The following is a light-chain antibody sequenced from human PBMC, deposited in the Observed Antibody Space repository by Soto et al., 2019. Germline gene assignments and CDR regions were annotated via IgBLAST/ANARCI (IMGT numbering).Light chain of an antibody. J-gene: IGKJ1*01. CDR1: QGINNY. Sequence: DIKMTQSPSSLSASVGDRVTITCRASQGINNYLAWYQQKAGKVPELLIYAASALQSGVPSRFSGSVSGTDYTLTIISLQPEDVATYYCQHYNSYSEAFGQGTKVAIK. CDR3: QHYNSYSEA. V-gene: IGKV1-27*01. CDR2: AAS.